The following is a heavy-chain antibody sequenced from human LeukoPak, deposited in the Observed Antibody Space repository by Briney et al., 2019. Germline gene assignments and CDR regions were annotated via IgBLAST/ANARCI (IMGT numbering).Heavy chain of an antibody. CDR3: AKGPTYYDSSGHY. V-gene: IGHV3-23*01. CDR2: ISGSGGST. CDR1: GFTFSSYA. J-gene: IGHJ4*02. Sequence: PGGSLRLSCAASGFTFSSYAMSWVRQAPGKGLEWVSAISGSGGSTYYADSVKGRFTISRDNSKNTLYLQMNSLGAEDTAVYYCAKGPTYYDSSGHYWGQGTLVTVSS. D-gene: IGHD3-22*01.